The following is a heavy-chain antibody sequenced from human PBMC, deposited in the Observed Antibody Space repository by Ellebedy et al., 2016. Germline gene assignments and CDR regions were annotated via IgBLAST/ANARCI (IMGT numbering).Heavy chain of an antibody. J-gene: IGHJ6*02. CDR3: ARDEDSSSWYAGYYYYGMDV. V-gene: IGHV3-30-3*01. CDR2: ISYDGSNK. Sequence: GESLKISCAASGFTFSSYAMHWVRQAPGKGLEWVAVISYDGSNKYYADSVKGRFTISRDNSKNTLYLQMNSLRAEDTAVYYCARDEDSSSWYAGYYYYGMDVWGQGTTVTVSS. CDR1: GFTFSSYA. D-gene: IGHD6-13*01.